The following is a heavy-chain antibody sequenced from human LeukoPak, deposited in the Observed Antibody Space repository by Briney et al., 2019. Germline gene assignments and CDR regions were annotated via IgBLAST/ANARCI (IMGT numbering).Heavy chain of an antibody. CDR3: AKGGGYCSSTSCYGAFDI. V-gene: IGHV3-23*01. CDR2: ISGSGGST. CDR1: GFTFSSYA. J-gene: IGHJ3*02. Sequence: GGSLRLSCAASGFTFSSYAMSWVCQAPGKGLEWVSAISGSGGSTYYADSVKGRFTISRDNSKNTLYLQMNSLRAEDTAVYYCAKGGGYCSSTSCYGAFDIWGQGTMVTVSS. D-gene: IGHD2-2*01.